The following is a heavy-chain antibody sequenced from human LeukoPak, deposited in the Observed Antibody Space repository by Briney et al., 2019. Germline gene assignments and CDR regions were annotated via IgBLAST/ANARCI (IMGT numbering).Heavy chain of an antibody. D-gene: IGHD6-13*01. Sequence: GGSLRLSCAASGFTFSSYAMSWVRQAPGKGLEWVSAISGSGGSAYYADSVKGRFTISRDNSKNTLYLQMNSLRAEDTAVYYCAKDGQGSYSSSWYDWGQGTLVTVSS. V-gene: IGHV3-23*01. CDR3: AKDGQGSYSSSWYD. CDR1: GFTFSSYA. J-gene: IGHJ4*02. CDR2: ISGSGGSA.